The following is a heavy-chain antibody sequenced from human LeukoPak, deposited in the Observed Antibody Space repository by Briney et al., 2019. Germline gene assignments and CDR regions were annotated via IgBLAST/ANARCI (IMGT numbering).Heavy chain of an antibody. CDR2: IKSKTDGGTT. CDR1: GFTLSNAW. V-gene: IGHV3-15*01. J-gene: IGHJ4*02. Sequence: GGSLRLSCAASGFTLSNAWMSWVRQAPGKGLEWVGRIKSKTDGGTTDYAAPVKGRFTISRDDSKNTLYLQMNSLKTEDTAVYYCTTQYLGYCSSTSCYGGDYWGQGTLVTVSS. CDR3: TTQYLGYCSSTSCYGGDY. D-gene: IGHD2-2*01.